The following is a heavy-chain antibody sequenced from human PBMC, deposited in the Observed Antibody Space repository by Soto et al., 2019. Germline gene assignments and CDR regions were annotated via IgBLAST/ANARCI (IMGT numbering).Heavy chain of an antibody. J-gene: IGHJ4*02. D-gene: IGHD4-4*01. Sequence: QVQLVESGGGVVQPGRSLRLSCAASGFTFSRYGMHWVRQAPGKGLEWVALISYDATNTDYADSVTGRFTISRDNSQNTLYLQMNSLRPDDTAVYYCAKRSTSGLQWGVDFDSWGQGTLVTVSS. CDR2: ISYDATNT. V-gene: IGHV3-30*18. CDR3: AKRSTSGLQWGVDFDS. CDR1: GFTFSRYG.